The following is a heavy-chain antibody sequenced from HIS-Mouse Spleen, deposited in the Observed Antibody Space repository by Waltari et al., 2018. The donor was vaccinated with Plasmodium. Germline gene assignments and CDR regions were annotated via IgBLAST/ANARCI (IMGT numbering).Heavy chain of an antibody. V-gene: IGHV3-74*01. CDR2: INRDGGST. CDR1: GFTFSSYW. Sequence: EVQLVESGGGLVQPGGSLRLSCAASGFTFSSYWMHWVRHARGKGLVGGPRINRDGGSTSYADSVKGRFTISRDNAKNTLYLQMNSLRAEDTAVYYCARDPGYFDYWGQGTLVTVSS. CDR3: ARDPGYFDY. D-gene: IGHD3-10*01. J-gene: IGHJ4*02.